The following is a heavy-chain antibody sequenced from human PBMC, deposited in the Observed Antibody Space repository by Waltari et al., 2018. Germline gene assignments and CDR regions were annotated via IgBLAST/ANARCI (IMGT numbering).Heavy chain of an antibody. V-gene: IGHV4-31*03. Sequence: QVQLQESGPGLVKPSQTLSLTCTVSGGSIRSGGYYWSWIRQHPGKGLEWIGYIYYSGSTYYNPSLKSRVTISVDTSKNQFSLKLSSVTAADTAVYYCASVPIWFGELNWFDPWGQGTLVTVSS. CDR1: GGSIRSGGYY. D-gene: IGHD3-10*01. CDR2: IYYSGST. CDR3: ASVPIWFGELNWFDP. J-gene: IGHJ5*02.